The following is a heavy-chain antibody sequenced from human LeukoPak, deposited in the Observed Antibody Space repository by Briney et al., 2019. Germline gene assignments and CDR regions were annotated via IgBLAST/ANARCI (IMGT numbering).Heavy chain of an antibody. D-gene: IGHD3-22*01. CDR1: GYTFTGYY. J-gene: IGHJ4*02. CDR3: ARSKPFDYYDSSGIDY. Sequence: GASVKVSCKASGYTFTGYYMHWVRQAPGQGLEWMGWINPNSGGTNYAQKFQGRVTMTRDTSISTAYMELSRLRSDDTAVYYCARSKPFDYYDSSGIDYWGQGTLVTVSS. CDR2: INPNSGGT. V-gene: IGHV1-2*02.